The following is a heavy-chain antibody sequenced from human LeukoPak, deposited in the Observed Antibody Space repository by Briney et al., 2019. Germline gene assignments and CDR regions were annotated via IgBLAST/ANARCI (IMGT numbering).Heavy chain of an antibody. V-gene: IGHV3-30*18. J-gene: IGHJ4*02. CDR1: GFTFSSYG. CDR3: AKGSDYPDN. CDR2: ISYDGSNK. Sequence: GRSLRLSCAASGFTFSSYGMHWVRQAPGKGLEWVAVISYDGSNKYYADSVKGRFIISRDNSKNTLYLQMNSLRAEDTCVYYCAKGSDYPDNWGQGTLVTVSS.